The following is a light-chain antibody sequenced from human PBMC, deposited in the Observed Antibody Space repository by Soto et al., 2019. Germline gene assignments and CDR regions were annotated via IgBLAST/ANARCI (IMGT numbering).Light chain of an antibody. V-gene: IGKV1-5*01. CDR1: QSISSW. Sequence: DIRMTQSPSTLSASVGDRVTITCRASQSISSWLAWYQQKPGKAPKLLIYDASSLQSGAPSRFSGSGSGTEFTFTISSLQPDDFATYYCQQFNNYLWTFGQGSKV. J-gene: IGKJ1*01. CDR2: DAS. CDR3: QQFNNYLWT.